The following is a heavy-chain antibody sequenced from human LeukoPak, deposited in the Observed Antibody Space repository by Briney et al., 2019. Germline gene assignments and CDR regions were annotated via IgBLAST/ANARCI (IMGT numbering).Heavy chain of an antibody. CDR2: ISSTGSNI. V-gene: IGHV3-48*04. J-gene: IGHJ4*02. CDR3: ARGDLGL. D-gene: IGHD3-16*01. Sequence: GGSLRLSCAASGFTFSSYWMSWVRQIPGKGLEWISHISSTGSNIYYADSVKGRFTISRDNAKNSLYLQMNSLRAEDTAVYYCARGDLGLWGQGTLVTVSS. CDR1: GFTFSSYW.